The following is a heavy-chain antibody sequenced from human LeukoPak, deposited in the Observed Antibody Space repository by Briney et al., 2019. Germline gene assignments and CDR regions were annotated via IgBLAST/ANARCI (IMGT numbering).Heavy chain of an antibody. J-gene: IGHJ4*01. CDR2: IYHSGYT. CDR3: ARGPDYYDSSGYYDY. CDR1: GGSVNSSSYY. D-gene: IGHD3-22*01. V-gene: IGHV4-39*07. Sequence: SETLSLTCTVSGGSVNSSSYYWGWIRQPPGKALEWIGSIYHSGYTYYNPSLKSRVTISVDTSKNQFSLKLSSVTAADTAVYYCARGPDYYDSSGYYDYWDQGTLVTVSS.